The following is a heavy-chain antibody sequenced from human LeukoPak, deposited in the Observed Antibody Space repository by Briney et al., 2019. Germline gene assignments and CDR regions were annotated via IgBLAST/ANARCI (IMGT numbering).Heavy chain of an antibody. J-gene: IGHJ4*02. CDR2: IYWDDDK. CDR3: AHRAVGGWPTGGYYFDY. Sequence: SGPTLVKPTQTLTLTCTFSGFSLSTSGVGVGWIRQPPGKALEWLALIYWDDDKRYSPSLKSRLTITKDTSKNQVVLTMTNMDPVDTATYYCAHRAVGGWPTGGYYFDYWGQGTLVTVSS. V-gene: IGHV2-5*02. CDR1: GFSLSTSGVG. D-gene: IGHD6-19*01.